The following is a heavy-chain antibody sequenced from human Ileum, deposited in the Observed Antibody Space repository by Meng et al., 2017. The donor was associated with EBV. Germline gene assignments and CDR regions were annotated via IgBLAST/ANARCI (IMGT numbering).Heavy chain of an antibody. Sequence: QLQLQESGPGLVKPSGTLSLTCTVSGGSISSSNYYWDWIRQPPGKGLEWIGAIFHSGGTSYNPSLQSRVTMFVDASKNQFSMMMASETATDTGVYYCARRRGGSRRDCWGQGPLVTVSS. J-gene: IGHJ4*02. V-gene: IGHV4-39*01. CDR3: ARRRGGSRRDC. D-gene: IGHD3-10*01. CDR2: IFHSGGT. CDR1: GGSISSSNYY.